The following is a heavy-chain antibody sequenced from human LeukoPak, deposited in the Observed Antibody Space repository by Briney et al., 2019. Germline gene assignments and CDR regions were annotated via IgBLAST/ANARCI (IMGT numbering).Heavy chain of an antibody. CDR2: IYYSGST. Sequence: GSLRLSCAASGLTFSTYGMSWVRQPPGKGLEWIGSIYYSGSTNYNPSLKSRVTMSVDTSKNQFSLKLSSVTAADTAVYYCARDLVGDYGDLNFDYWGQGTLVTVSS. D-gene: IGHD4-17*01. CDR3: ARDLVGDYGDLNFDY. V-gene: IGHV4-59*12. CDR1: GLTFSTYG. J-gene: IGHJ4*02.